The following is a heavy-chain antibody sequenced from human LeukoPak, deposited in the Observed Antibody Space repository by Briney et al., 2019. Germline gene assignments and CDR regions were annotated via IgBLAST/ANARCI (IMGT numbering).Heavy chain of an antibody. CDR2: INHSGRT. CDR3: AREDYGGNSEYFQH. D-gene: IGHD4-23*01. CDR1: GGSFSGYY. V-gene: IGHV4-34*01. J-gene: IGHJ1*01. Sequence: SETLSLTCAVYGGSFSGYYWSWIRQPPGKGLEWIGEINHSGRTNYNPSLKSRVTISVDTSKNQFSLKLSSVPAADTAVYYCAREDYGGNSEYFQHWGQGTLVTVSS.